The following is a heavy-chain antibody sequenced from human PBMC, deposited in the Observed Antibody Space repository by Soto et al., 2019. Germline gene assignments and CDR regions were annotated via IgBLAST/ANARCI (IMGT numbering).Heavy chain of an antibody. CDR3: ARGPEYSVGGAHYQFYCMDF. J-gene: IGHJ6*03. Sequence: SVKVSCKASGGTFSSYAISWVRQAPGQGLEWMGGIIPIFGTANYAQKFQGRVTITADASTSTAYMELSSLRSEDTAVYYCARGPEYSVGGAHYQFYCMDFWAKGTTVTVSS. CDR2: IIPIFGTA. CDR1: GGTFSSYA. V-gene: IGHV1-69*13. D-gene: IGHD2-21*01.